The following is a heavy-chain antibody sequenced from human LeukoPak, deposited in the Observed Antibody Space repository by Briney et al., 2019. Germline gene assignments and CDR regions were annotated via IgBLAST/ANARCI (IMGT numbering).Heavy chain of an antibody. V-gene: IGHV3-21*01. D-gene: IGHD3-22*01. CDR1: GFTFSSYG. Sequence: PGGSLRLSCAASGFTFSSYGMHWVRQAPGKGLEWVSSISSSSSYIYYADSVKGRFTISRDNAQNSLYLQMNSLRAEDTAVYYCAREGAVYYYDSSGSQGQYYYYGMDVWGQGTTVTVSS. CDR3: AREGAVYYYDSSGSQGQYYYYGMDV. CDR2: ISSSSSYI. J-gene: IGHJ6*02.